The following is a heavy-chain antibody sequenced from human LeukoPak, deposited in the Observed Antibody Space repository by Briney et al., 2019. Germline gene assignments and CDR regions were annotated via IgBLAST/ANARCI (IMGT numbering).Heavy chain of an antibody. J-gene: IGHJ3*02. CDR3: VREPVLRYFDWSDAFDI. V-gene: IGHV1-3*03. D-gene: IGHD3-9*01. Sequence: ASVKVSCKASGYTFTSYAMHWVRQAPGQRLEWMGWINAGNGNTKYSQEFQGRVTITRDTSASTAYMELSSLRSEDMAVYYCVREPVLRYFDWSDAFDIWGQGTMVTVSS. CDR2: INAGNGNT. CDR1: GYTFTSYA.